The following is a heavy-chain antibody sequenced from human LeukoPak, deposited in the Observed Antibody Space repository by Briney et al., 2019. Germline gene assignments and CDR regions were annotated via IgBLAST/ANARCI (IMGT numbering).Heavy chain of an antibody. J-gene: IGHJ3*02. Sequence: GGSLRLSCAASGFTFSDYYMGWIRQAPGKGQEWLSYISGSGTIIFYADSVKGRFTISRDNAQNSLDLHMTSLRAEDTAVYYCGRDFGLTGTKRSFDIWGQGTMVNVYS. CDR1: GFTFSDYY. V-gene: IGHV3-11*01. D-gene: IGHD1-7*01. CDR3: GRDFGLTGTKRSFDI. CDR2: ISGSGTII.